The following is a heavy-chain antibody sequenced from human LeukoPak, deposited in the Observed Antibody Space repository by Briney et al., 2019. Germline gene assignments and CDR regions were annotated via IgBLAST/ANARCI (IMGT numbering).Heavy chain of an antibody. CDR3: AGVEYDSSGYYLFDY. V-gene: IGHV4-31*03. CDR2: IYYSGST. J-gene: IGHJ4*02. CDR1: GGSISSGGYY. Sequence: SETLSLTCTVSGGSISSGGYYWSWIRQHPGKGLEWIGYIYYSGSTYYNPSLKSRVTISVDTSKNQFSLKLSSVTAADTAVYYCAGVEYDSSGYYLFDYWGQGTLVTVSS. D-gene: IGHD3-22*01.